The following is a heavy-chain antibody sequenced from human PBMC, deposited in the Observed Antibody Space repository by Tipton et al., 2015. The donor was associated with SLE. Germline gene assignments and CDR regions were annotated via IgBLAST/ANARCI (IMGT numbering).Heavy chain of an antibody. J-gene: IGHJ3*02. V-gene: IGHV3-9*01. CDR1: GFTFEEHA. Sequence: RSLRLSCAAPGFTFEEHAMHWVRQAPGKGLEWVAGISWNSGTIVYEDSVKGRFTISRDNAKSSLYLQMNSLRVEDTALYYCAKDIGYGGYSSWHERGALDTWGQGTMVTVSS. CDR2: ISWNSGTI. CDR3: AKDIGYGGYSSWHERGALDT. D-gene: IGHD5-12*01.